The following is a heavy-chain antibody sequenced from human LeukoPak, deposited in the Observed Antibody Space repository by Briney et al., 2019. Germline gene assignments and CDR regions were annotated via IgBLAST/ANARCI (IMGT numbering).Heavy chain of an antibody. J-gene: IGHJ6*03. D-gene: IGHD3-22*01. Sequence: SETLSLTCTVSGGSISSYYWSWIRQPPGKGLEWIGYIYYSGSTNYNPSLKSRVTISVDTSKNQFSLKLSSVTAADTAVYYCARGGSAENSRGYYKYYYYYMDVWGKGTTVTVSS. CDR2: IYYSGST. CDR1: GGSISSYY. CDR3: ARGGSAENSRGYYKYYYYYMDV. V-gene: IGHV4-59*01.